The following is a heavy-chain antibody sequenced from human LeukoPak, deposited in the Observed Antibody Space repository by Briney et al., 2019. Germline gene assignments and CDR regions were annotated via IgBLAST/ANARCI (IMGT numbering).Heavy chain of an antibody. CDR1: EFTFSDYY. CDR3: ARQRERWLQLPDFDH. V-gene: IGHV3-11*01. J-gene: IGHJ4*02. CDR2: ISRSSGTI. Sequence: GGSLRLSCAASEFTFSDYYMSWIRQAPGKGLEWVSYISRSSGTIYYADSVKGRFTISRDNAKNSMYLQMNSLRAEDTAVYYCARQRERWLQLPDFDHWGQGTLVTDSS. D-gene: IGHD5-24*01.